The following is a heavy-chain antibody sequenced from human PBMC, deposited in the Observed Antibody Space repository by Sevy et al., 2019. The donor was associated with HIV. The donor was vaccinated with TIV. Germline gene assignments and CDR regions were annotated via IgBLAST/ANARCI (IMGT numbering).Heavy chain of an antibody. CDR2: IKSKTDGGTT. Sequence: GGSLRLSCAASGFTFSNAWMSWVRQAPGKGLEWVGRIKSKTDGGTTDYAAPVKGRFTISRDDSKNTLYLQMNSPKTEDTAVYYCTTDWGGYSSSSANYYYYGMDVWGQGTTVTVSS. D-gene: IGHD6-6*01. V-gene: IGHV3-15*01. J-gene: IGHJ6*02. CDR3: TTDWGGYSSSSANYYYYGMDV. CDR1: GFTFSNAW.